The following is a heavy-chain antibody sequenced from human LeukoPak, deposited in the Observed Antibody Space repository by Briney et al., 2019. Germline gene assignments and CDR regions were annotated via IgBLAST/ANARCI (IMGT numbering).Heavy chain of an antibody. V-gene: IGHV4-59*01. CDR2: IYHSGGT. CDR3: ARRVLTSSVISESNWFDP. CDR1: GDSISSYS. Sequence: SETLSLTCTVSGDSISSYSWNWIRQPPGRGLEWMGYIYHSGGTDYNPSLQSRVTISVDTSKNQFSLKLSSVTAADTAVYYCARRVLTSSVISESNWFDPWGQGILVTVSS. J-gene: IGHJ5*02. D-gene: IGHD1-14*01.